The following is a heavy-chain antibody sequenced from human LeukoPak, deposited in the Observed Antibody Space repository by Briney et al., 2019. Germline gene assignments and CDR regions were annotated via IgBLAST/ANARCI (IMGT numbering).Heavy chain of an antibody. CDR2: ISSSSSYT. CDR1: GFTFSDYY. Sequence: PGGSLRLSCAASGFTFSDYYMSWIRQAPGKGLEWLSYISSSSSYTNYPDSVKGRFTISRDNAKNSLYLQMNSLRAEDTAVYYCARDILLWFGEYYGMDVWGQGTTVTVSS. V-gene: IGHV3-11*06. CDR3: ARDILLWFGEYYGMDV. J-gene: IGHJ6*02. D-gene: IGHD3-10*01.